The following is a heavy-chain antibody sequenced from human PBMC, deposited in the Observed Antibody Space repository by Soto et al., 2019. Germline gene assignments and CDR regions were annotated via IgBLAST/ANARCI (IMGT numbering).Heavy chain of an antibody. CDR3: ARDGYYYDSSGYYPKTENNYYYYGMDV. J-gene: IGHJ6*02. CDR2: ISAYNGNT. CDR1: GYTFTSYG. D-gene: IGHD3-22*01. V-gene: IGHV1-18*04. Sequence: GASVKVSCKASGYTFTSYGISWVRQAPGQGLEWMGWISAYNGNTNYAQKLQGRVTMTTDTSTSTAYMELRSLRSDDTAVYYCARDGYYYDSSGYYPKTENNYYYYGMDVWGQGTTVTVSS.